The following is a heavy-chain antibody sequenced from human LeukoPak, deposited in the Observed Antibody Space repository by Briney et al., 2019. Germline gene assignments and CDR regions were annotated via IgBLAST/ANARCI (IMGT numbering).Heavy chain of an antibody. Sequence: SETLSLTCTVSGGSISSSSYYCGWIRQPPGKGLEWIGSIYYSGSAYYNPSLKSRVTISLDTSKNQFSLRLSSVTAADTAVYYCARGYGSGSPNWFDPWGQGTLVTVSS. CDR3: ARGYGSGSPNWFDP. CDR1: GGSISSSSYY. V-gene: IGHV4-39*07. D-gene: IGHD3-10*01. CDR2: IYYSGSA. J-gene: IGHJ5*02.